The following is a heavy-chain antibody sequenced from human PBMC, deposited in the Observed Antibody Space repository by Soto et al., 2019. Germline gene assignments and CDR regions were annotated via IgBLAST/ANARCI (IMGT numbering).Heavy chain of an antibody. CDR3: ARDPAAIKQQLVRGMDY. J-gene: IGHJ4*02. V-gene: IGHV4-39*07. CDR1: GGSISSSSYY. Sequence: SETLSLTCTVSGGSISSSSYYWGWIRQPPGKGLEWIGSIYYSGSTYYNPSLKSRVTISVDTSKNQFSLKLSSVTAADTAVYYCARDPAAIKQQLVRGMDYWGQGTLVTVSS. D-gene: IGHD6-13*01. CDR2: IYYSGST.